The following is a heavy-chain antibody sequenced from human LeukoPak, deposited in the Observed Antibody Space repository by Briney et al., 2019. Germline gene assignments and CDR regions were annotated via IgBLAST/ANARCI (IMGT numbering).Heavy chain of an antibody. J-gene: IGHJ4*02. V-gene: IGHV4-59*01. Sequence: SETLSLTCAVYGGSFSGYYWSWIRQPPGKGLEWIGYIYYSGSTNYNPSLKSRVTISVDTSKNQFSLKLSSATAADTAVYYCARGESYSRPFDYWGQGTLVTVSS. CDR3: ARGESYSRPFDY. CDR2: IYYSGST. D-gene: IGHD2-15*01. CDR1: GGSFSGYY.